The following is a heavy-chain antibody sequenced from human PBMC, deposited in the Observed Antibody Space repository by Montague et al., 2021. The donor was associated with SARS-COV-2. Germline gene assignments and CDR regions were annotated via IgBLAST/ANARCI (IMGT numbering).Heavy chain of an antibody. V-gene: IGHV3-11*03. CDR2: ISNSGSYT. D-gene: IGHD3-10*01. J-gene: IGHJ4*02. Sequence: SRRLSCAASGFPFSDYYMSWIRQAPGKGLEWVSYISNSGSYTNYADSVKGRFTISRDNAKNSLYLQMNSLRAEDTAVYYCAKSSLLWFGRPFDFWGQGTLVTVSS. CDR3: AKSSLLWFGRPFDF. CDR1: GFPFSDYY.